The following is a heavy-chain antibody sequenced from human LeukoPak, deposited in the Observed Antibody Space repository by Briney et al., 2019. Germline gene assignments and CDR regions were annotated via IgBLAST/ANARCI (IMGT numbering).Heavy chain of an antibody. CDR3: AQLYDSSGYYSKGDY. Sequence: ASVKVSCKASGYTFTGYYMHWVRQAPGQGLEWMGWINPNSGGTNYAQKFQGRVTKTRDTSISTAYMELSRLRSDDTAVYYCAQLYDSSGYYSKGDYWGQGTLVTVSS. CDR1: GYTFTGYY. J-gene: IGHJ4*02. CDR2: INPNSGGT. V-gene: IGHV1-2*02. D-gene: IGHD3-22*01.